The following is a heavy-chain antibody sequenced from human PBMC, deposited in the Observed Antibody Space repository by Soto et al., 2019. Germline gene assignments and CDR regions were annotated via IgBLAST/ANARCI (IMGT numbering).Heavy chain of an antibody. V-gene: IGHV4-31*03. CDR1: GGSISSGGYY. D-gene: IGHD2-15*01. CDR3: AGGVVVAAYLLFDY. Sequence: QVQLQESGPGLVKPSQTLSLTCTVSGGSISSGGYYWSWIRQHPGKGLEWIGYICYSGSTYYNPTLKSRVTTSVDTSKNQFSLKLSSVTAAATAVYYCAGGVVVAAYLLFDYWGQGTLVTVSS. CDR2: ICYSGST. J-gene: IGHJ4*02.